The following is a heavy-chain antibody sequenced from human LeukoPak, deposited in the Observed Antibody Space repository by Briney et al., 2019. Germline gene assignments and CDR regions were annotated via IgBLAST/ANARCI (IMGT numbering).Heavy chain of an antibody. CDR2: INSDGSST. D-gene: IGHD3-10*01. J-gene: IGHJ4*02. CDR3: ASDPRPPSLLWFGESGGY. V-gene: IGHV3-74*01. Sequence: GGSLRLSCAASGFTFSSYWMHWVRHAPGKGLAWVSRINSDGSSTSYADSVKGRFTISRDNAKNTLYLQMNSLRAEDTAVYYCASDPRPPSLLWFGESGGYWGQGTLVTVSS. CDR1: GFTFSSYW.